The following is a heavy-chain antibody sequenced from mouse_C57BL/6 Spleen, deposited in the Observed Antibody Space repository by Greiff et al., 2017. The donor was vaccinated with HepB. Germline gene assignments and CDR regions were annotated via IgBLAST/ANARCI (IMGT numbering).Heavy chain of an antibody. CDR2: ISDGGSYT. J-gene: IGHJ3*01. CDR1: GFTFSSYA. V-gene: IGHV5-4*01. Sequence: EVQLVESGGGLVKPGGSLKLSCAASGFTFSSYAMSWVRQTPEKRLEWVATISDGGSYTYYPDNVKGRFTISRDNAKNNLYLQMSHLKSEDTAMYYCARDERDYYGSSYSAYWGQGTLVTVSA. CDR3: ARDERDYYGSSYSAY. D-gene: IGHD1-1*01.